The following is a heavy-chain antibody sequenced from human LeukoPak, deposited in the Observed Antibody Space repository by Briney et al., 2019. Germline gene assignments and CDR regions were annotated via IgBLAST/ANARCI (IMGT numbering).Heavy chain of an antibody. D-gene: IGHD2-21*01. CDR1: GYSISSGYY. CDR3: ARYHYDYSMRPNWFDP. V-gene: IGHV4-38-2*01. J-gene: IGHJ5*02. Sequence: SETLSLTCAVSGYSISSGYYWGWIRQPPGKGLEWIGSIYHSGSTYYNPSLKSRVTISVDTSKNQFSLKLSSVTAADTAVYYRARYHYDYSMRPNWFDPWGQGTLVTVSS. CDR2: IYHSGST.